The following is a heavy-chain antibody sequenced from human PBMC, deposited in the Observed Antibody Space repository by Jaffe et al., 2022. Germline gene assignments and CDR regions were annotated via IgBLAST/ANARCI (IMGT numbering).Heavy chain of an antibody. CDR2: IYWNDDK. CDR3: ALPTHAQEAAADDYYFDY. D-gene: IGHD6-13*01. CDR1: GFSLSTSGVG. Sequence: QITLKESGPTLVKPTQTLTLTCTFSGFSLSTSGVGVGWIRQPPGKALEWLALIYWNDDKRYSPSLKSRLTITKDTSKNQVVLTMTNMDPVDTATYYCALPTHAQEAAADDYYFDYWGQGTLVTVSS. J-gene: IGHJ4*02. V-gene: IGHV2-5*01.